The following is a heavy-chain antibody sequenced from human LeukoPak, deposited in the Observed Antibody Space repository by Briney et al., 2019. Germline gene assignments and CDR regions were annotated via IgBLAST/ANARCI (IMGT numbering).Heavy chain of an antibody. V-gene: IGHV1-2*02. CDR2: INFDSGGT. CDR3: VGSNWAAGAAFDS. J-gene: IGHJ4*02. CDR1: GYTFTSYY. D-gene: IGHD6-13*01. Sequence: ASVTVSFKASGYTFTSYYIHWVRQAPGQGREWMGWINFDSGGTEYSRNYRGRVTITRDNSISTAYMELTRLTSDDTAVYYCVGSNWAAGAAFDSWGQGTQVTVSS.